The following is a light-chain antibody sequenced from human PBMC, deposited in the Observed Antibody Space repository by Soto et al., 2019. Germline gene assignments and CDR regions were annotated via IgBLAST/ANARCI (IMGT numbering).Light chain of an antibody. V-gene: IGKV1-39*01. J-gene: IGKJ5*01. CDR1: QSISSY. CDR3: QQSYSTHLT. Sequence: DIQMTQSPSFLSPFVGDRGTSTCRACQSISSYLNWYQQKPGKDHKLMIYAEYSLQSGVKSRFSGSGSGTDFTLTIRSMQPEDFATYYCQQSYSTHLTFGKWQRVEIK. CDR2: AEY.